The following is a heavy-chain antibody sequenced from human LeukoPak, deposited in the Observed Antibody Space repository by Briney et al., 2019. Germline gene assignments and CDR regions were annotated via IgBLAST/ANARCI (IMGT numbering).Heavy chain of an antibody. J-gene: IGHJ4*02. Sequence: GGSLRLSCAGSGFTFSSIGMSWVRQAPGKGLEWVSYISSSSTIYYADSVKGRFTISRDNAKNSLYLQMNSLGAEDTAVYYCATLPIAVAGYYYFDYWGQGTLVTVSS. CDR3: ATLPIAVAGYYYFDY. V-gene: IGHV3-48*01. CDR2: ISSSSTI. D-gene: IGHD6-19*01. CDR1: GFTFSSIG.